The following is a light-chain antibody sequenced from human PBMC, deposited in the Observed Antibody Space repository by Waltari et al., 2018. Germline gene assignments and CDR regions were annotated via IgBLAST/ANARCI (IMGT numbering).Light chain of an antibody. V-gene: IGKV3-20*01. Sequence: EIVLTPSPGTLSLSPVERATLSCRASQSVRGSLAWYQQKAGQAPRLLIYGASSRATGIPDRFSGSGSGTDFSLTISRLEPEDFAVYYCQHYVRLPATFGQGTKVEI. CDR3: QHYVRLPAT. J-gene: IGKJ1*01. CDR1: QSVRGS. CDR2: GAS.